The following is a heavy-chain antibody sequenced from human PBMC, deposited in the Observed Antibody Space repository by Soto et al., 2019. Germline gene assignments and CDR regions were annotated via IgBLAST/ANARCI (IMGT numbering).Heavy chain of an antibody. CDR3: AKRRGAGGHFDY. CDR2: VSIGGST. V-gene: IGHV3-23*01. Sequence: QPGGSLRLSCAASGFTFSSYAMGWVRQGPGKGPEWVAVVSIGGSTHYADSVRGRFTISRDNSKNTLSLQMNSLTAEDTAVYFCAKRRGAGGHFDYWGQGALVTVSS. D-gene: IGHD2-15*01. CDR1: GFTFSSYA. J-gene: IGHJ4*02.